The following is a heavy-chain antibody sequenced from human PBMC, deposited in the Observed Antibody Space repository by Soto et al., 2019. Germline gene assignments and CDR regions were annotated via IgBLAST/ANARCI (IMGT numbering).Heavy chain of an antibody. CDR2: IIPMFGTA. CDR1: GGTFSTDS. CDR3: AREIDGYYGMDV. V-gene: IGHV1-69*12. J-gene: IGHJ6*02. Sequence: QVQLVQSGAEVKKPGSSVKVSCKASGGTFSTDSISWVRQAPGQGLEWMGGIIPMFGTANNAQKFQGRVTITADESTSTASMEPGRLRSEDTAVYFCAREIDGYYGMDVWGQGTTVTVAS.